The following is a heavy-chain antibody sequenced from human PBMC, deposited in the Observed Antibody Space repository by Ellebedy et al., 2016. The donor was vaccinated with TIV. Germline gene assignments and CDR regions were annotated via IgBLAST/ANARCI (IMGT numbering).Heavy chain of an antibody. Sequence: ASVKVSCKASGYSFTGYYLHWVRQAPGQGLEWMGWINPNSGGTYHSQKFQGRVTMTRDTSINTAYMELNRLKSADTAMYYCARVSDGSSGAWDLYYLDYWGQGTLVTVSS. J-gene: IGHJ4*02. CDR3: ARVSDGSSGAWDLYYLDY. D-gene: IGHD3-22*01. CDR1: GYSFTGYY. V-gene: IGHV1-2*02. CDR2: INPNSGGT.